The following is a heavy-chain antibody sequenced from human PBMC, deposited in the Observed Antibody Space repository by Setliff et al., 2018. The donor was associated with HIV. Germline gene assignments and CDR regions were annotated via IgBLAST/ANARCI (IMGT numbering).Heavy chain of an antibody. CDR2: VFYTGFA. D-gene: IGHD5-12*01. J-gene: IGHJ4*02. V-gene: IGHV4-59*08. CDR1: GDSIRGYY. Sequence: PSETLSLTCTVSGDSIRGYYWSWIRQPPGKGLEWMGHVFYTGFAAYNPSLKSRLTISVDTPKSQFSLRLTSVTAADTAIYYCARQVSIPGVAITPVDYWGQGALVTVSS. CDR3: ARQVSIPGVAITPVDY.